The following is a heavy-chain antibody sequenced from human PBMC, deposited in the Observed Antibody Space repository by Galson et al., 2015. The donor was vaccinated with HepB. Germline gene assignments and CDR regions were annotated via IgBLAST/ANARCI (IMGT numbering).Heavy chain of an antibody. CDR3: ARGPMTHFYDGNGYYYFDS. J-gene: IGHJ4*02. Sequence: SETLSLTCAVYGGSFSDYWWSWVRQPPGKGLEWIGEINHSGSTNYNPSLKSRVTISVDTSRNQFSLKLSSVTAADTAVYYCARGPMTHFYDGNGYYYFDSWGQGTLVTVSS. CDR2: INHSGST. CDR1: GGSFSDYW. V-gene: IGHV4-34*01. D-gene: IGHD3-22*01.